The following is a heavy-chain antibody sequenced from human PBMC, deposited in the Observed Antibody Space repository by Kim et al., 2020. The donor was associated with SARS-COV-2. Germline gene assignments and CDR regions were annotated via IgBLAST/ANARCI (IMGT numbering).Heavy chain of an antibody. Sequence: SETLSLTCTVSGDSISPYYWSWIRQPPGKGLEWIGSIYYSGTTNYNPSLKSRVTISVDTSKKQLSLMLKSVTATDTAVYYCARHRQQLAYDAFDIWGQGTMVTVSS. J-gene: IGHJ3*02. V-gene: IGHV4-59*08. CDR1: GDSISPYY. CDR3: ARHRQQLAYDAFDI. D-gene: IGHD6-13*01. CDR2: IYYSGTT.